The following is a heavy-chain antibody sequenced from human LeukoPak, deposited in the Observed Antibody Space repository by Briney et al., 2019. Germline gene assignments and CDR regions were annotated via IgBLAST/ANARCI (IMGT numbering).Heavy chain of an antibody. J-gene: IGHJ4*02. CDR1: GFTFSSYG. Sequence: GSLRLSCAASGFTFSSYGMHWVRQAPGKGLEWVAVISYDGSNKYYADSVKGRFTISRDNSKNTLYLQMNSLRAEDTAVYYCAKDLGSSSWYGDYWGQGTLVTVSS. D-gene: IGHD6-13*01. V-gene: IGHV3-30*18. CDR2: ISYDGSNK. CDR3: AKDLGSSSWYGDY.